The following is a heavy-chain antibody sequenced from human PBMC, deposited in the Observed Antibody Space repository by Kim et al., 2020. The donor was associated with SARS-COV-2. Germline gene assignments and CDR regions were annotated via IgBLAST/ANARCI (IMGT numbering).Heavy chain of an antibody. V-gene: IGHV4-34*01. J-gene: IGHJ5*02. CDR1: GGSFSGYY. CDR3: ARSLYHASSSSWVRFDP. Sequence: SETLSLTCAVYGGSFSGYYWSWIRQPPGRGLEWIGEIYHSGSTNYNPSLKSRVTITLGTSKNQFSLKLSSVIAADTAVYLCARSLYHASSSSWVRFDPWG. CDR2: IYHSGST. D-gene: IGHD6-13*01.